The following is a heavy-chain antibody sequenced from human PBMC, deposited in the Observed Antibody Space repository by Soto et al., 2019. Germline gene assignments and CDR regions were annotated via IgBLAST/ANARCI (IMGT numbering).Heavy chain of an antibody. Sequence: DSVKVSCKAPGDTFTSHYLNWVRQAPGQGLEWMGVINPHGGSTKYAQKFQGRITMTRDTSRSTVYMELSSLRSDDTAIYYCARSSGGNFGIIIEGSNWFDPWGQGTLVTVSS. D-gene: IGHD3-3*01. V-gene: IGHV1-46*01. CDR2: INPHGGST. J-gene: IGHJ5*02. CDR3: ARSSGGNFGIIIEGSNWFDP. CDR1: GDTFTSHY.